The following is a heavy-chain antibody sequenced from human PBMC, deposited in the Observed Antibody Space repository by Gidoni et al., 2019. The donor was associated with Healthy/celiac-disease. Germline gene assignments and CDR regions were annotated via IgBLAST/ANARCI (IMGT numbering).Heavy chain of an antibody. J-gene: IGHJ4*02. Sequence: QVQLQESGPGLVKPSETLSLTCAVSGYSISSGYYWGWNRQPPGKGLEWIGSIYHSGSTYYNPSLKSRVTISVDTSKNQFSLKLSSVTAADTAVYYCARAPANPLTTEFDYWGQGTLVTVSS. D-gene: IGHD4-4*01. CDR2: IYHSGST. V-gene: IGHV4-38-2*01. CDR1: GYSISSGYY. CDR3: ARAPANPLTTEFDY.